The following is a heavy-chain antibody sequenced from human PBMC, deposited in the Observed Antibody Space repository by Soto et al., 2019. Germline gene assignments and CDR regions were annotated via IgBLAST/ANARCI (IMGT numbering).Heavy chain of an antibody. Sequence: QVQLVQSGAEVKKPGASVKVSCKASGYTFTSYAMHWVRQAPGQRLEWMGWINAGNGNTKYSQKFQGRVTITRDTSASTAYMELSSLRSEDTAVYYCARAGTPSKLDFWSGYYYVWFDPWGQGTLVTVSS. CDR1: GYTFTSYA. V-gene: IGHV1-3*01. D-gene: IGHD3-3*01. CDR2: INAGNGNT. CDR3: ARAGTPSKLDFWSGYYYVWFDP. J-gene: IGHJ5*02.